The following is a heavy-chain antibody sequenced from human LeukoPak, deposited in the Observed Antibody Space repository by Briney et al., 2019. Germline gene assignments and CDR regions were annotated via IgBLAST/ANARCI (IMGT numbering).Heavy chain of an antibody. CDR3: ARGDTAMVTDYYYYMDV. Sequence: SVKVSCKASGYTFTGYYMHWVRQAPGQGLEWMGRINPNSGDTNYAQKLQGRVTMTRDTSISTAHMELSRLRSDDTAVYYCARGDTAMVTDYYYYMDVWGKGTTVTVSS. CDR2: INPNSGDT. D-gene: IGHD5-18*01. J-gene: IGHJ6*03. CDR1: GYTFTGYY. V-gene: IGHV1-2*06.